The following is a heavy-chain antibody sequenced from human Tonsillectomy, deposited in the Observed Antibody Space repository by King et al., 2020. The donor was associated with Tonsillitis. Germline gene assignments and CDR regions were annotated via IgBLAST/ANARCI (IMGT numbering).Heavy chain of an antibody. CDR1: GFTFDDYA. CDR2: ISWDGGST. CDR3: AKDLAGNYGDKGPFDY. V-gene: IGHV3-43D*03. J-gene: IGHJ4*02. D-gene: IGHD4-17*01. Sequence: VQLVESGGVVVQPGGSLRLSCAASGFTFDDYAMHWVRQAPGKGLEWVSLISWDGGSTYYADSVKGRFTISRENSKNSLYLQMNSLRAEDTALYYCAKDLAGNYGDKGPFDYWGQGTLVTVSS.